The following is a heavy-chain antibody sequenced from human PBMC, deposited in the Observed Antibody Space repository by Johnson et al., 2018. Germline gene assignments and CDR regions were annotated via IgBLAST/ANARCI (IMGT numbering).Heavy chain of an antibody. CDR2: INLTGGST. V-gene: IGHV1-46*01. J-gene: IGHJ4*02. Sequence: QVQLVESGAEVKKPGASAKVACKASGYTFTSYFIHWVRQAPGQGPEWLGVINLTGGSTGYAQKVQGRVTMNRDKYTSTVDMELRRLRSEETAVYYWARAPWEEFPQLFDYWGQRTLVTVSS. CDR1: GYTFTSYF. CDR3: ARAPWEEFPQLFDY. D-gene: IGHD1-26*01.